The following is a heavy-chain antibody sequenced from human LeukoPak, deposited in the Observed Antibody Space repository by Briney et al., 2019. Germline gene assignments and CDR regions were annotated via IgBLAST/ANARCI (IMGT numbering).Heavy chain of an antibody. D-gene: IGHD6-19*01. Sequence: KAGGSLRLSCVASGFTFKNYWMNWVRQAPGKGLEWVSSISSSSSYIYYADSVKGRFTISRDNAKNSLYLQMNSLRAEDTAVYYCARAEQWLATVTWGQGTLVTVSS. CDR2: ISSSSSYI. CDR1: GFTFKNYW. CDR3: ARAEQWLATVT. J-gene: IGHJ4*02. V-gene: IGHV3-21*01.